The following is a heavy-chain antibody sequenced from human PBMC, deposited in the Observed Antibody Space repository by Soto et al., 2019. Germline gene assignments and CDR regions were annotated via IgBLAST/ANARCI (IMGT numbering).Heavy chain of an antibody. V-gene: IGHV4-31*03. CDR3: ARDRYDFWSGQLYYFDY. Sequence: PSETLSLTCTVSGGSISSGGYYWSWIRQHPGKGLEWIGYIYYSGSTYYNPSLKSRVTISVDTSKNQFSLKLSSVTAADTAVYYCARDRYDFWSGQLYYFDYWGQGTLVTSPQ. J-gene: IGHJ4*02. CDR1: GGSISSGGYY. CDR2: IYYSGST. D-gene: IGHD3-3*01.